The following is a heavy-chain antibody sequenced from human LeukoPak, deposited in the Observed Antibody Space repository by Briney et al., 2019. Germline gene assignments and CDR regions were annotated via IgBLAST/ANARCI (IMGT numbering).Heavy chain of an antibody. Sequence: ASVKVSCKASGGTFSSYAISWVRQAPGQGLEWMGRIIPILGIANYAQKFQGRVTITADKSTSTAYMELSSLRSGDTAVYYCARDHQWGFGEPYFDYWGQGTLVTVSS. CDR1: GGTFSSYA. V-gene: IGHV1-69*04. CDR3: ARDHQWGFGEPYFDY. CDR2: IIPILGIA. D-gene: IGHD3-10*01. J-gene: IGHJ4*02.